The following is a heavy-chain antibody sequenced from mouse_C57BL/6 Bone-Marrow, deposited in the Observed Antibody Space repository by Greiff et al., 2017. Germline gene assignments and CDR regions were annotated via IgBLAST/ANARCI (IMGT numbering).Heavy chain of an antibody. CDR1: GFTFSSYA. Sequence: EVQVVESGGGLVKPGGSLKLSCAASGFTFSSYAMSWVRQTPEKRLEWVATISDGGSYTYYPDNVKGRFTISRDNAKNNLYLQMSHLKSEDTAMYYCAIYDYDDAYWGQGTLVTVSA. D-gene: IGHD2-4*01. CDR3: AIYDYDDAY. CDR2: ISDGGSYT. V-gene: IGHV5-4*01. J-gene: IGHJ3*01.